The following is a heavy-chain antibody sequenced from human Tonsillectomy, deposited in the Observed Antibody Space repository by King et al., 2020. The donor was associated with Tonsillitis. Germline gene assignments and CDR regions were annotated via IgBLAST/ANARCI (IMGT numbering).Heavy chain of an antibody. J-gene: IGHJ4*02. Sequence: QLQESGPGLVKPSETLSLTCTVSGGSISSSCYYWGWIRQPPGKGLEWIGSIYYSGSTYYNPSLKSRVTISVDTSKNQFSLKLSSVTAADTAVYYCARSRGGYFDWLLPYWGQGTLVTVSS. CDR3: ARSRGGYFDWLLPY. V-gene: IGHV4-39*01. CDR1: GGSISSSCYY. CDR2: IYYSGST. D-gene: IGHD3-9*01.